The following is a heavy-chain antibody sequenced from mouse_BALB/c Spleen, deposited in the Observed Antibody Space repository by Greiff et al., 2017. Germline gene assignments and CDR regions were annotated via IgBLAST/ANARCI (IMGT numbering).Heavy chain of an antibody. CDR3: ARVSYYRYDGAMDY. Sequence: EVKLVESGGGLVQPGGSLRLSCATSGFTFTDYYMSWVRQPPGKALEWLGFIRNKANGYTTEYSASVKGRFTISRDNSQSILYLQMNTLRAEDSATYYCARVSYYRYDGAMDYWGQGTSVTVSS. J-gene: IGHJ4*01. CDR2: IRNKANGYTT. V-gene: IGHV7-3*02. CDR1: GFTFTDYY. D-gene: IGHD2-14*01.